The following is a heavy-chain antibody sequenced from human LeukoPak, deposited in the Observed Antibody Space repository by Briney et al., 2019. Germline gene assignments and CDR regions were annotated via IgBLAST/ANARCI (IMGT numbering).Heavy chain of an antibody. CDR1: GGSFSGYY. Sequence: SETLSLTCAVYGGSFSGYYWSWIRQHPGKGLEWIGYIYYSGSTYYNPSLKSRVTISVDTSKNQFSLRLSSVTAADTAVYYCARASPPLLRFLEWLPYFDYWGQGTLVTVSS. CDR2: IYYSGST. J-gene: IGHJ4*02. CDR3: ARASPPLLRFLEWLPYFDY. D-gene: IGHD3-3*01. V-gene: IGHV4-31*11.